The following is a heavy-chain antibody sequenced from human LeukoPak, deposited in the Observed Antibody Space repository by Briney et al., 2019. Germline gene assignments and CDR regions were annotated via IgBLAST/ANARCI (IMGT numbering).Heavy chain of an antibody. D-gene: IGHD5-12*01. CDR2: ISSSGSTI. CDR1: GFTFSSYE. CDR3: ARREDSGYAYYGMDV. V-gene: IGHV3-48*03. Sequence: GGSLRLSCAASGFTFSSYEMNWVRQAPGKGLEWVSYISSSGSTIYYADSVKGRFTISRDNAKNSPYLQMNSLRAEDTAVYYCARREDSGYAYYGMDVWGQGTTVTVSS. J-gene: IGHJ6*02.